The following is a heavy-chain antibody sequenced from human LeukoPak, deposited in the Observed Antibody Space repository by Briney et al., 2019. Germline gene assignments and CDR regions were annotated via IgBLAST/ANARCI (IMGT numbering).Heavy chain of an antibody. CDR2: INHSGST. CDR1: GGSFSGYY. D-gene: IGHD2-15*01. J-gene: IGHJ4*02. Sequence: SETPSPTRAVHGGSFSGYYWGWVRQPPRKGPEWSWGINHSGSTNYDPSLKSRVTISVDTSKNQFSLKLSSVTAADTAVYYCARRVVVVAATHKRYFDYWGQGTLVTVSS. CDR3: ARRVVVVAATHKRYFDY. V-gene: IGHV4-34*01.